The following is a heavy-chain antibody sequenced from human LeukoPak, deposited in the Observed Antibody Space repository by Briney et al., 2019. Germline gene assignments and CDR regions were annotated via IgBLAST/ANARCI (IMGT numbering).Heavy chain of an antibody. CDR3: ARRGFYYYMDV. CDR2: IYYSGST. D-gene: IGHD3-16*01. Sequence: SETLSLTCTVSGGPISSSGYYWAWIRQPPGRGLEWIGSIYYSGSTYYNPSLKSRVTISVDTSKSQFSLKLSSVTAADTAVYYCARRGFYYYMDVWGKGTTVTVSS. J-gene: IGHJ6*03. V-gene: IGHV4-39*01. CDR1: GGPISSSGYY.